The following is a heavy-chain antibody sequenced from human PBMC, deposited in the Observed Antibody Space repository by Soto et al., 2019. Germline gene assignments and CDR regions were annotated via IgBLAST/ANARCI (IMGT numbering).Heavy chain of an antibody. Sequence: QLQLVESGGGVVQPGRSLRLSCAASGFTFSTYAMHWVRQAPGKGLEWVALISSEGGSEYYADSVRGPVSVSRDNSKNTVYLQIHSLRGEDTALYYCVRDNFNDVTLFDYWGQGSLVTVSS. D-gene: IGHD1-1*01. CDR3: VRDNFNDVTLFDY. CDR1: GFTFSTYA. CDR2: ISSEGGSE. J-gene: IGHJ4*02. V-gene: IGHV3-30-3*01.